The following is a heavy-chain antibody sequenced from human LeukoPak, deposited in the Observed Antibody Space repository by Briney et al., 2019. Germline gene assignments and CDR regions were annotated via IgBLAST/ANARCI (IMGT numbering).Heavy chain of an antibody. J-gene: IGHJ4*02. CDR1: GGSFSGYY. CDR2: INHSGST. V-gene: IGHV4-34*01. D-gene: IGHD3-22*01. Sequence: SETLSLTCAVYGGSFSGYYWSWIRQPPGKGLEWIGEINHSGSTNYNPSLKSRVTISVDTSKNQFSLKLSSVTAADTAVYYCARDDDSSGYYGNWGQGTLVTVSS. CDR3: ARDDDSSGYYGN.